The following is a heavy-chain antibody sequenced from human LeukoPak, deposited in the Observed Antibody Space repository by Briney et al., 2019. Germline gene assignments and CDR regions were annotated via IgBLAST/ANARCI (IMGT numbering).Heavy chain of an antibody. J-gene: IGHJ3*02. V-gene: IGHV1-8*01. D-gene: IGHD6-13*01. CDR1: GYTFTIYD. CDR2: MNPNSGNT. CDR3: ARGKAAAGTSDAFDI. Sequence: ASVKVSFKASGYTFTIYDINWVRQATGQGLEWMGWMNPNSGNTGYAQKFQGRVTMTRNTSISTAYMELSSLRSEDTAVYYCARGKAAAGTSDAFDIWGQGTMVTVSS.